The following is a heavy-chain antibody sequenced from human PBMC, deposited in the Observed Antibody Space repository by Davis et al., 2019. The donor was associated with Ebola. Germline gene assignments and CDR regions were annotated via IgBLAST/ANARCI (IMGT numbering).Heavy chain of an antibody. D-gene: IGHD5-18*01. CDR3: ARARIQLSLFDY. CDR2: IYYTGST. J-gene: IGHJ4*02. Sequence: PSETLSLTCTVSGGSISTYYWSWIRQPPGKGLEWIGYIYYTGSTNYNPSLKSRVTISLDTSKNQFSLNLTSVAAADTAVYYCARARIQLSLFDYWGQGTLVTVSS. V-gene: IGHV4-59*13. CDR1: GGSISTYY.